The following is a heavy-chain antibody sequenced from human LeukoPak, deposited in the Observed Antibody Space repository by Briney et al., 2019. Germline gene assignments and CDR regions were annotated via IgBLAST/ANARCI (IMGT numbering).Heavy chain of an antibody. V-gene: IGHV4-30-4*07. CDR2: IYYSGST. CDR3: ARSYYDILDN. D-gene: IGHD3-9*01. J-gene: IGHJ4*02. CDR1: GGSISSGGYS. Sequence: SETLSLTCAVSGGSISSGGYSWSWIRQPPGKGLEWIGYIYYSGSTYYNPSLKSRVTISVDTSKNQFSLKLSSVTAADTAVYYCARSYYDILDNWGQGTLVTVSS.